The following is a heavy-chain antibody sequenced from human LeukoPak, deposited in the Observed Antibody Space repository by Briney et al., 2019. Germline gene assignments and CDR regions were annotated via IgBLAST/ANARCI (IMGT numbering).Heavy chain of an antibody. J-gene: IGHJ5*02. Sequence: GGSLRLSCAASGFTFRNYNMNWVRQAPGKGLEWVSSISESSSFIQYADSLKGRFAISRDNAKNSLYLQMNSLRAEDTAVYYCARQRGYCSGGVCRGWFDPWGQGTLVTVSS. CDR1: GFTFRNYN. V-gene: IGHV3-21*01. CDR3: ARQRGYCSGGVCRGWFDP. CDR2: ISESSSFI. D-gene: IGHD2-8*02.